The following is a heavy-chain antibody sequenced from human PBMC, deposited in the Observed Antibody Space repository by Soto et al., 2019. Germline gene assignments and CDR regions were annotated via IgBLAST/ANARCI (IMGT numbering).Heavy chain of an antibody. V-gene: IGHV3-11*06. CDR3: ARGDNSGPGPFGGTMDL. J-gene: IGHJ6*02. CDR1: GFTFSDYY. CDR2: ISTTGSYT. Sequence: QAHLVESGGGLFKPGGSLRLACGVSGFTFSDYYMNWIRQAPGRGLEWLSYISTTGSYTSYAESVKGRFTISRDNAKTSVYLQLKSLRVEDTAVYYCARGDNSGPGPFGGTMDLWGQGTTVTVSS. D-gene: IGHD3-10*01.